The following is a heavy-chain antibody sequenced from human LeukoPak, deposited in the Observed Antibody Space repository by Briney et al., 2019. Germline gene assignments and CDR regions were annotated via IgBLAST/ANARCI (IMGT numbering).Heavy chain of an antibody. CDR1: GFTFSNYD. D-gene: IGHD6-19*01. CDR3: AKGISAQWNYFDG. Sequence: GGSLRLSCAASGFTFSNYDMNWVRQAPGKGLEWVSGISWNSDTIGYVDSVKGRVTISRDNAKKSLYLQMNSLRPEDTALYYCAKGISAQWNYFDGWGQGTLVTVSS. J-gene: IGHJ4*02. V-gene: IGHV3-9*01. CDR2: ISWNSDTI.